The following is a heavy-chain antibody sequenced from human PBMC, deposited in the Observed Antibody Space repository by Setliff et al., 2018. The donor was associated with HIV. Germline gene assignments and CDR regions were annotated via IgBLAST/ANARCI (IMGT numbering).Heavy chain of an antibody. CDR1: GGSFSGYY. CDR2: INHSGSA. J-gene: IGHJ6*02. V-gene: IGHV4-34*01. D-gene: IGHD6-13*01. CDR3: ARPSAANFFYSYAMDV. Sequence: ETLSLTCAVYGGSFSGYYWTWIRQPPGKGLEWIGKINHSGSAKYNPSLQSRVAISVDISKNQFSLKLNSVTPDDTAVYYCARPSAANFFYSYAMDVWGQGSTVTVSS.